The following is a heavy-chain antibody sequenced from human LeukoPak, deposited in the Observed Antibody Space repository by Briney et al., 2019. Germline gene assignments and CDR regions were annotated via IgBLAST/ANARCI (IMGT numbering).Heavy chain of an antibody. D-gene: IGHD6-13*01. Sequence: MASETLSLTCTVSGGSISSYYWSWIRQPPGKGLEWIGYIYYSGSTNYNPSLKSRVTISVDTSKNQFSLKLSSVTAADTAVYYCARSILGLQQLVRFDPWGQGTLVTVSS. CDR2: IYYSGST. CDR1: GGSISSYY. J-gene: IGHJ5*02. CDR3: ARSILGLQQLVRFDP. V-gene: IGHV4-59*01.